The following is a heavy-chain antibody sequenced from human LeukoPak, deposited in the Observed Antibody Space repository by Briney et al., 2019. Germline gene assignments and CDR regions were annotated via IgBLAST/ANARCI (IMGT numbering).Heavy chain of an antibody. D-gene: IGHD1-26*01. J-gene: IGHJ4*02. CDR3: AKSPERVGATNYYFDY. Sequence: GGSLRLSCAASGFTFDDYAMHWVRQAPGEGLEWVSGISWNSGSIGYADSVKGRFAISRDNAKNSLYLQMNSLRAEDTALYYCAKSPERVGATNYYFDYWGQGTLVTVSS. V-gene: IGHV3-9*01. CDR1: GFTFDDYA. CDR2: ISWNSGSI.